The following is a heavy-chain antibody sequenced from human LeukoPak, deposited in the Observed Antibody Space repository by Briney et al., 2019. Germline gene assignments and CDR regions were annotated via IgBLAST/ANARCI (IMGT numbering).Heavy chain of an antibody. CDR2: IYSSDNI. CDR3: AGLQFASAEEFDP. J-gene: IGHJ5*02. D-gene: IGHD6-25*01. Sequence: PSETLSLTCTVSGTSIRANYWSWLRQPPGKGLEWIGYIYSSDNILYNPFLKSRVTLSVDTFNNQFSLSLTSVTAADTAVYYCAGLQFASAEEFDPWGQGTLVTVSS. V-gene: IGHV4-59*08. CDR1: GTSIRANY.